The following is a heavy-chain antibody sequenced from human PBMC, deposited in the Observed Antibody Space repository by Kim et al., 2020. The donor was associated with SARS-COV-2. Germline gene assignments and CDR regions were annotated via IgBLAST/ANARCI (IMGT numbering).Heavy chain of an antibody. D-gene: IGHD3-3*01. CDR3: AREGGVDFFGVVRDFDY. CDR1: GFTFSSYA. V-gene: IGHV3-30-3*01. Sequence: GGSLRLSCAASGFTFSSYAMHWVRQAPGKGLEWVAVISYDGSNKYYADSVKGRFTISRDNSKNTLYLQMNSLRAEDTAVYYCAREGGVDFFGVVRDFDYWGQGTLVTVSS. J-gene: IGHJ4*02. CDR2: ISYDGSNK.